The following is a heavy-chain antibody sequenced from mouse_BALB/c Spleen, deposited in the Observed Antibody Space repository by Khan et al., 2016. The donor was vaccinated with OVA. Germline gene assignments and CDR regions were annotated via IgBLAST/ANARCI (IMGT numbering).Heavy chain of an antibody. CDR1: GYTFTSFW. CDR2: INPTSGYT. V-gene: IGHV1-7*01. J-gene: IGHJ2*01. Sequence: VQLQQSGAELAKPGASVKMSCKASGYTFTSFWMHWVKQRPGQGLEWIGYINPTSGYTDYNEKFKDRATLSADKSSSTAYMQRSSLTSEDSAVYCCTRERIDYWGQGTTLTVSS. CDR3: TRERIDY.